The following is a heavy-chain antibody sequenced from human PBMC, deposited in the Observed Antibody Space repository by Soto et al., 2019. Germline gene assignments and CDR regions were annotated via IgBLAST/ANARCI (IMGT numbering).Heavy chain of an antibody. D-gene: IGHD2-2*01. Sequence: SETLSLTCAVYGGSFSGYYWSWIRQPPGKGLEWIGEINHSGSTNYNPSLKSRVTISVDTSKNQFSLKLSSVTAADTAVYYCARAPGIVVVPAATFSGVWGKGTTVTVSS. V-gene: IGHV4-34*01. J-gene: IGHJ6*04. CDR3: ARAPGIVVVPAATFSGV. CDR1: GGSFSGYY. CDR2: INHSGST.